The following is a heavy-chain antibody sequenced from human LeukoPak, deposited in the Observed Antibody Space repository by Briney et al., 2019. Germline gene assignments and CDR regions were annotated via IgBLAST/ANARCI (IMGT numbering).Heavy chain of an antibody. D-gene: IGHD1-26*01. CDR3: ARGRKAGATWLFDY. CDR1: GYTFTSYD. CDR2: MNPNSGNT. J-gene: IGHJ4*02. Sequence: GASVKVFCKASGYTFTSYDINWVRQATGQGLEWMGWMNPNSGNTGYAQKFQGRVTMTRNTSISTAYMELSSLRSEDTAVYYCARGRKAGATWLFDYWGQGTLVTVSS. V-gene: IGHV1-8*01.